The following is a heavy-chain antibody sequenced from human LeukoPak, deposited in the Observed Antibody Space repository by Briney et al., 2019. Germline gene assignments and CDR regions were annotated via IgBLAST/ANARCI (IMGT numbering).Heavy chain of an antibody. J-gene: IGHJ4*02. V-gene: IGHV3-33*01. D-gene: IGHD6-13*01. CDR1: GFTFSNYG. CDR2: IWYDGSNK. Sequence: GGSLRLSCAASGFTFSNYGMHWVRQAPGKGLEWVAVIWYDGSNKYCSDSVKGRFTISRDNSKNTLYLQMNSLRTEDTAVYYCARGSWSAADTNIDYWGQGTLVTVSS. CDR3: ARGSWSAADTNIDY.